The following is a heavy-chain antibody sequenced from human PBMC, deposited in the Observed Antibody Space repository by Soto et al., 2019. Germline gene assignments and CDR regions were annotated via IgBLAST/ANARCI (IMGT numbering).Heavy chain of an antibody. J-gene: IGHJ3*02. V-gene: IGHV1-2*02. CDR3: ARVGYYDFWSGYYQSADHAFDI. CDR1: GYTFTGYY. D-gene: IGHD3-3*01. Sequence: ASVKVSCKASGYTFTGYYMHWVRQAPGQGLEWMGWINPNSGGTNYAQKFQGRVTMTRDTSISTAYMELSRPRSDDTAVYYCARVGYYDFWSGYYQSADHAFDIWGQGTMVTVSS. CDR2: INPNSGGT.